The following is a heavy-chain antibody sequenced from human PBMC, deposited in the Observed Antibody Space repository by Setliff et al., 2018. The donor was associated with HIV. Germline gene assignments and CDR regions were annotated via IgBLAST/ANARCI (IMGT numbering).Heavy chain of an antibody. CDR3: ARGGYRDGYDY. CDR1: GGSIRSHY. CDR2: IYTSGST. J-gene: IGHJ4*02. D-gene: IGHD5-18*01. Sequence: SETLSLTCTVSGGSIRSHYWSWIRQPAGKGLEWIGHIYTSGSTDYNPSLESRVTISVDTSKNQLSLKLRSVAAADTAVYYCARGGYRDGYDYWGQGTLVTVS. V-gene: IGHV4-4*07.